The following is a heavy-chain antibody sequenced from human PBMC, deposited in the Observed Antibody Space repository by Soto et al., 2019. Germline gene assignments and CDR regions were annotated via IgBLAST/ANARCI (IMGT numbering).Heavy chain of an antibody. CDR1: RYTFTSYD. CDR3: ARGRYSSGWYDY. Sequence: ASVKVSCRASRYTFTSYDINWVRQATGQGPEWMGWMNPNSGNTGYAQKFQGRVTMTRNTSISTAYMELSSLRSEDTAVYHCARGRYSSGWYDYWGQGTLVTVSS. D-gene: IGHD6-19*01. V-gene: IGHV1-8*01. J-gene: IGHJ4*02. CDR2: MNPNSGNT.